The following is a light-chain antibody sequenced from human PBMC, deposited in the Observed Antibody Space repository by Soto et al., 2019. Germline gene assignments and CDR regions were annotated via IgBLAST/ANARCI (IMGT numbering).Light chain of an antibody. Sequence: QSALTQPASVSGSPGQSITISCTGTSSDVGTYNYVSWYQHHPGKAPKLMIYAVSNRPSGVSNRFSGSKSGNTASLTISGRQAEDEADYYCSSYTSSSTLLFGGGTKLTVL. CDR1: SSDVGTYNY. CDR3: SSYTSSSTLL. J-gene: IGLJ2*01. CDR2: AVS. V-gene: IGLV2-14*03.